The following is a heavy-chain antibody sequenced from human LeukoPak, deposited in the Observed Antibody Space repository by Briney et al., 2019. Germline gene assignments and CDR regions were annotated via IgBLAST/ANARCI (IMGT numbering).Heavy chain of an antibody. J-gene: IGHJ4*02. Sequence: GGSLRLSCAASGFTFSRNGMTWVRQAPGKGLEWGSAIRGSGGNTYYADSVKGRFTISRDNAKNSLYLQMNSLRAEDTVVYYCANSRYDSSGYYGIIGYWGQGTLVTVSS. CDR2: IRGSGGNT. CDR3: ANSRYDSSGYYGIIGY. D-gene: IGHD3-22*01. CDR1: GFTFSRNG. V-gene: IGHV3-23*01.